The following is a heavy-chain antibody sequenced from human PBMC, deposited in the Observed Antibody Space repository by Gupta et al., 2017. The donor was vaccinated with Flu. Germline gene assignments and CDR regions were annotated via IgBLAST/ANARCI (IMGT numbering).Heavy chain of an antibody. V-gene: IGHV3-23*01. D-gene: IGHD3-22*01. CDR2: ISGSGGST. CDR3: AKDHSSGVYYYGMDV. J-gene: IGHJ6*02. Sequence: EVQLLESGGGLVQPGGSLRLSCAASGFPFSSSTMSWVRQAPGKGLEWVSAISGSGGSTYYADSVKGRFTISRDNSKNTLYLQMNSLRAEDTAVYYCAKDHSSGVYYYGMDVWGQGTTVTVSS. CDR1: GFPFSSST.